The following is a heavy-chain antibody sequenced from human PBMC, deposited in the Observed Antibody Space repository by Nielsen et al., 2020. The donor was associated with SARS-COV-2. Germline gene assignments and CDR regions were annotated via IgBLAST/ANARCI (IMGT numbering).Heavy chain of an antibody. CDR1: GGSISSSSYY. Sequence: SETLSLTCTVSGGSISSSSYYWGWIRQPPGKGLEWIGSIYYSGSTYYNPSLKSRVTISVDTSKNQFSLKLSSVTAADTAVYYCARAKGSAGYDYWGQGTLVTVSS. V-gene: IGHV4-39*07. J-gene: IGHJ4*02. CDR3: ARAKGSAGYDY. D-gene: IGHD3-10*01. CDR2: IYYSGST.